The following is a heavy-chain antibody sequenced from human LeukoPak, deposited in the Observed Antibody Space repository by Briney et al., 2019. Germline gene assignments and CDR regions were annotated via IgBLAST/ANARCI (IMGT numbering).Heavy chain of an antibody. Sequence: SETLSLTCTVSGGSISSYYWSWIRQPAGKGLEWIGRIHTSGSTNYNPSLKSRVTISIDKSKNQFSLKLSSVTAADTAMYFCARGRGEYFNSSGYFFDYWGQGTLVTISS. V-gene: IGHV4-4*07. D-gene: IGHD3-22*01. CDR3: ARGRGEYFNSSGYFFDY. CDR2: IHTSGST. J-gene: IGHJ4*02. CDR1: GGSISSYY.